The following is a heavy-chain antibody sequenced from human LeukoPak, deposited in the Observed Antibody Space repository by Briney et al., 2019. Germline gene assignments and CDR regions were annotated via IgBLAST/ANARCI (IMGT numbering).Heavy chain of an antibody. D-gene: IGHD6-19*01. CDR1: GYTFTSYG. CDR3: ASVPNSGGWYGDYGVQLDP. V-gene: IGHV1-18*01. Sequence: ASVKVSCKASGYTFTSYGISWVRQAPGQGLEWMGWISAYNGNTNYAQKLQGRVTLTTDTSTSTAYMELRSLRSDDTAVYYCASVPNSGGWYGDYGVQLDPWGQGTLVTVSS. CDR2: ISAYNGNT. J-gene: IGHJ5*02.